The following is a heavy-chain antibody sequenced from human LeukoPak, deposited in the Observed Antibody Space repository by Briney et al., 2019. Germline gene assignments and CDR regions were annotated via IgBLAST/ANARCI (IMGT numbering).Heavy chain of an antibody. CDR1: GFIFSSYG. CDR2: ISGSADST. J-gene: IGHJ6*03. D-gene: IGHD3-10*01. CDR3: AKHYFASGSNLCMDV. V-gene: IGHV3-23*01. Sequence: GGSLRLSCAASGFIFSSYGMSWVRRAPGKGLEWVSSISGSADSTYHGDSVKGRFTISRDNSKNTLYLQMNSLRHEDTAVYYCAKHYFASGSNLCMDVWGKGTTVTISS.